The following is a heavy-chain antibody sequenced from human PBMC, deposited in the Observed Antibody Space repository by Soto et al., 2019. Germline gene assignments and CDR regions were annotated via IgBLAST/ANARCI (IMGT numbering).Heavy chain of an antibody. CDR2: ISDDGRKT. V-gene: IGHV3-30*18. D-gene: IGHD2-15*01. J-gene: IGHJ4*02. CDR3: VKDQRYCSGGSCYTFDY. Sequence: QVQLVESGGGVVQPGRSLRLSCAASGFTFSTYGMHWVRQAPGKGLEWVAVISDDGRKTYYVDSVKGRFTISRDNPKNGLFLQMHSLRPEDTAVYYCVKDQRYCSGGSCYTFDYWGQGTPVTVSS. CDR1: GFTFSTYG.